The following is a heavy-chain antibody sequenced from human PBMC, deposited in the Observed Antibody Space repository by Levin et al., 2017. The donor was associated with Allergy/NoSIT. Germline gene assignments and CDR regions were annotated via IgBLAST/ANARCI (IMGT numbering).Heavy chain of an antibody. CDR1: GFTFSNYA. D-gene: IGHD4-17*01. Sequence: GESLKISCAASGFTFSNYAMNWVRQAPGKGLEWVSGITGSGTNTYYADSVKGRFTISRDNSKKTMFLQLNSLRAEDTAVYYGAKGGHYGHYQAGWGQGTLVTVSS. CDR2: ITGSGTNT. J-gene: IGHJ1*01. V-gene: IGHV3-23*01. CDR3: AKGGHYGHYQAG.